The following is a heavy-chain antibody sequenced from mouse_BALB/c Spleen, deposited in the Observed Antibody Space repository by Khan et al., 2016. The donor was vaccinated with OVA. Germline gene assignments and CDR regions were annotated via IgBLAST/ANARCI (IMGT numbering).Heavy chain of an antibody. V-gene: IGHV9-3-1*01. CDR1: GYTFTNYG. CDR2: INTYTGQP. Sequence: QIQLVQSGPELKKPGETVKISCKASGYTFTNYGMNWVKQAPGKGLKWMGWINTYTGQPTYADAFKGRFAFSLETSASTAYLQINNLKNEDTAKYCCARSNSYWYFDVWGAGTTVTVSS. CDR3: ARSNSYWYFDV. D-gene: IGHD4-1*02. J-gene: IGHJ1*01.